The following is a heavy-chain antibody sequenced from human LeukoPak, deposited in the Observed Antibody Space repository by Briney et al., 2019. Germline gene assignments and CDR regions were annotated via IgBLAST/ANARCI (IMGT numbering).Heavy chain of an antibody. CDR1: GGSISTYY. CDR2: IYYSGST. CDR3: ARQGNDFWSFDI. Sequence: SETLSLTCSVSGGSISTYYWNWIRQPPGKGLKWMGYIYYSGSTNYNPSLKSRVTISVDTSKNQCSLMLSYVTAADTAVYYCARQGNDFWSFDIWGQGTMVTVSS. V-gene: IGHV4-59*08. D-gene: IGHD3-3*01. J-gene: IGHJ3*02.